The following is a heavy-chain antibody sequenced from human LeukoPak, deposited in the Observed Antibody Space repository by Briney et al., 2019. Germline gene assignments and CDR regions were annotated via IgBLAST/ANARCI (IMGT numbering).Heavy chain of an antibody. CDR3: ARVGSWQPLD. CDR2: ISSSSSYI. J-gene: IGHJ4*02. Sequence: PGGSLRLSCAASGFTFSSYSMNWVREAPGEGLEWVSSISSSSSYIYYADSVKGRFTISRDNAKNSLSLQMNSLRAEDTAVYYCARVGSWQPLDWGQGTLVTVSS. V-gene: IGHV3-21*01. D-gene: IGHD5-12*01. CDR1: GFTFSSYS.